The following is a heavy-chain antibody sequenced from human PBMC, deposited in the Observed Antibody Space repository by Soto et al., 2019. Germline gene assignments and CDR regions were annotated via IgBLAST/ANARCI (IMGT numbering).Heavy chain of an antibody. CDR3: SFALYCTGGTCQDARS. D-gene: IGHD2-8*02. CDR2: ISAYNGNT. V-gene: IGHV1-18*01. J-gene: IGHJ5*02. CDR1: GYTFTSYG. Sequence: ASGKVSCKASGYTFTSYGISWGRQAPGQGLERMGWISAYNGNTNYAQKLQGRVTMTTDTSTSTAYMELRSLRSDDTAVYYCSFALYCTGGTCQDARSWRQAPLVTVSP.